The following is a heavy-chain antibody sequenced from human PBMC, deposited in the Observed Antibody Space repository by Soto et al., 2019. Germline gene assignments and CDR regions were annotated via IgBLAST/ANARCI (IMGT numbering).Heavy chain of an antibody. CDR3: AKGWGGGYHDFWSGYFFDY. J-gene: IGHJ4*02. Sequence: GGSLRLSCAASGFTFSSYAMNWVRQAPGKGLEWVSVISGSGGSTYYADSVKGRFTISRDNSKNTLVLQMNSLRAEDTAVYYCAKGWGGGYHDFWSGYFFDYWGQGSLVTVSS. CDR2: ISGSGGST. CDR1: GFTFSSYA. V-gene: IGHV3-23*01. D-gene: IGHD3-3*01.